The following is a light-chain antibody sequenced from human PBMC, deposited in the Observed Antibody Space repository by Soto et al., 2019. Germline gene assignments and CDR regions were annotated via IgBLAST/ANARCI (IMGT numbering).Light chain of an antibody. J-gene: IGLJ1*01. Sequence: QSVLTQPASVSGSPGQSIAISCTSTSSDVGTYDYVSWYQQYPDKAPKPIIYEVTQRPSGVSNRFSGSKSGNTASLTISGLQAEDEADYYCSSHTSVNTRVFGTGTKVTVL. CDR1: SSDVGTYDY. V-gene: IGLV2-14*01. CDR2: EVT. CDR3: SSHTSVNTRV.